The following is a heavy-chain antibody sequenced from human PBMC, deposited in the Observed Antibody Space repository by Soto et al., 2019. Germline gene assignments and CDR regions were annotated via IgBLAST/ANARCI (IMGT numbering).Heavy chain of an antibody. CDR3: ARDGYCSSADGYVRPYYYGLDV. V-gene: IGHV1-18*01. D-gene: IGHD2-2*03. Sequence: QVQLVQSGAEVKKPGASVKVSCKASGYSFTNYGVSWVRQTPGQGLEWMGWISTYNGNTNYAQNFQGRVTMTTDTSTSTAYLELRSMRSDDTAIYYCARDGYCSSADGYVRPYYYGLDVWGQGTKVTVSS. CDR1: GYSFTNYG. J-gene: IGHJ6*02. CDR2: ISTYNGNT.